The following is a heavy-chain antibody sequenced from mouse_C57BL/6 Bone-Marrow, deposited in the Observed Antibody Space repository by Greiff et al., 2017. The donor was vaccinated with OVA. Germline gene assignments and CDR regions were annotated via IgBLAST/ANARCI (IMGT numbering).Heavy chain of an antibody. V-gene: IGHV1-69*01. CDR1: GYTFTSYW. CDR3: ARGGDYDYFDY. D-gene: IGHD2-4*01. Sequence: QVQLQQSGAELVMPGASVKLSCKASGYTFTSYWMHWVKQRPGQGLEWIGEIDPSDSDTNSNQKFKGKSTLTVDKSSSTAYMQLSSLTSEDSAVYYCARGGDYDYFDYWGQGTTLTVSS. CDR2: IDPSDSDT. J-gene: IGHJ2*01.